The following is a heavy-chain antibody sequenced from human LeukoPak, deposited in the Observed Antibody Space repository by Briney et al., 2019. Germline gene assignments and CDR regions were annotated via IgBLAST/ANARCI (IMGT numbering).Heavy chain of an antibody. J-gene: IGHJ2*01. Sequence: ASVKVSCKASGYTFTSYGISWVRQAPGQGREWMGWINPNSGGTNYAQKFQGRVTMTRDTSISTAYMELSRLRSDDPAVYYCARGTTVTGYFDLWGRGTLVTVSS. CDR3: ARGTTVTGYFDL. CDR2: INPNSGGT. CDR1: GYTFTSYG. D-gene: IGHD4-17*01. V-gene: IGHV1-2*02.